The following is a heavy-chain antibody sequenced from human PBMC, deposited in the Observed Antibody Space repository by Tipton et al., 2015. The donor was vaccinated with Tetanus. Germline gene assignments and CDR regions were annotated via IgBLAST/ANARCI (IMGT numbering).Heavy chain of an antibody. CDR1: GFTFSNAW. V-gene: IGHV3-15*01. Sequence: AASGFTFSNAWMSWVRQAPGKGLEWVGRIKSKTDGGTTDYAAPVKGRFTISRDDSKNTLYLQMNSLKTEDTAVYYCTTFGELLYYYGMDVWGQGTTVTVSS. CDR3: TTFGELLYYYGMDV. J-gene: IGHJ6*02. CDR2: IKSKTDGGTT. D-gene: IGHD3-10*01.